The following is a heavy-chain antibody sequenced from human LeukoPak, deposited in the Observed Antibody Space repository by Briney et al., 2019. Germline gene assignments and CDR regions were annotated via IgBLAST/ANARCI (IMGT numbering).Heavy chain of an antibody. Sequence: SVKVSCKASGGTFSSYAISWVRQAPGQGLEWMGGVIPIFGTANYAQKFQGRVTITADESTSTAYMELSSLRSEDTAVYYCARGPYISSQFDPWGQGTLVTVSS. D-gene: IGHD6-13*01. V-gene: IGHV1-69*01. J-gene: IGHJ5*02. CDR2: VIPIFGTA. CDR1: GGTFSSYA. CDR3: ARGPYISSQFDP.